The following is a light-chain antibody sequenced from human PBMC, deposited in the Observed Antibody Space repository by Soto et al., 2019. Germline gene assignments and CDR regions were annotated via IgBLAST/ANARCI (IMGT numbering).Light chain of an antibody. Sequence: QPASVSGSPGQSITISCTGTSSDVGGYSYVSWYQHHPDKAPRLIIYEVTNRPSGVSIRFSGSKSGNVASLTISGLQAEDEADYYCASYTDSKTGVFGGGTKLTVL. CDR2: EVT. CDR1: SSDVGGYSY. V-gene: IGLV2-14*01. CDR3: ASYTDSKTGV. J-gene: IGLJ3*02.